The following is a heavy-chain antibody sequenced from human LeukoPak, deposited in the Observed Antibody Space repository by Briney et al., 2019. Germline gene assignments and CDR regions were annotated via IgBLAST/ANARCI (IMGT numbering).Heavy chain of an antibody. CDR1: GFTFDDYA. D-gene: IGHD2-15*01. CDR3: AKDIGSDIVVVVAATFFDY. V-gene: IGHV3-9*01. Sequence: GGSLRLSCAASGFTFDDYAMHWARQAPGKGLEWVSGISWNSGSIGYADSVKGRFTISRDNAKNSLYLQMNSLRAEDTALYYCAKDIGSDIVVVVAATFFDYWGQGTLVTVSS. CDR2: ISWNSGSI. J-gene: IGHJ4*02.